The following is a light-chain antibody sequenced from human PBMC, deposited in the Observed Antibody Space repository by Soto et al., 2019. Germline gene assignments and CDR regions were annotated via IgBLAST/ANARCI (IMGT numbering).Light chain of an antibody. Sequence: EIVLTQSPGTLSLSPGERATLSCSASQSVSSSYLAWYQQKPGQAPRLLIYGASSRSTGIPDRFSGSGSGTDFTLTISRLEPEDFAVYYCQQYGSSSWTFGQGTKVEIK. J-gene: IGKJ1*01. CDR2: GAS. V-gene: IGKV3-20*01. CDR3: QQYGSSSWT. CDR1: QSVSSSY.